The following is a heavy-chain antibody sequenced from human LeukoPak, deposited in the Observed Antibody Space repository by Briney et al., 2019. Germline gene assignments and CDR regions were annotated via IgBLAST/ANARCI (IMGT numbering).Heavy chain of an antibody. J-gene: IGHJ6*02. CDR1: GFTFSSYW. D-gene: IGHD2-2*01. Sequence: GGSLRLSCAASGFTFSSYWMHWVRQAPGKGLVWVSRLNSDGSSTSYADSVKGRFTISRDNAKNTLYLQMNTLRADDTAVYYCARGDIVVVPAANRGFYSYGMDVWGQGTTVTVSS. V-gene: IGHV3-74*01. CDR2: LNSDGSST. CDR3: ARGDIVVVPAANRGFYSYGMDV.